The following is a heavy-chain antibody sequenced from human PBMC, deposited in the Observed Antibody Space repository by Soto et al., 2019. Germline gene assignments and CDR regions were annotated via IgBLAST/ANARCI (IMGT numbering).Heavy chain of an antibody. J-gene: IGHJ4*02. Sequence: PGESLKISCKGSGYSFTSYWIFWVRQMPVKGLEFMGIIYPFYSDTRYSPSFQGHVTISSYNSISTSYLQLISLKASYTAMYYCAIQGYRGYSYGYPRAFDNWGQGTLVTVSS. CDR3: AIQGYRGYSYGYPRAFDN. CDR1: GYSFTSYW. D-gene: IGHD5-18*01. V-gene: IGHV5-51*01. CDR2: IYPFYSDT.